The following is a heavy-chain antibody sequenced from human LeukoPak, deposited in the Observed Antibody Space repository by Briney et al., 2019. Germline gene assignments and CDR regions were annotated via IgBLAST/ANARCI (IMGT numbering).Heavy chain of an antibody. D-gene: IGHD7-27*01. CDR2: IRYDGSNK. V-gene: IGHV3-30*02. CDR3: AKDLGIPHTYFDY. J-gene: IGHJ4*02. Sequence: PGGSLRLSCAASGFTFSSYGMHWVRQAPGKGLEWVAFIRYDGSNKYYADSVKGRFTISRDNSKNTLYLQMNSLRAEDTAVYYCAKDLGIPHTYFDYWGQGTLVTVSS. CDR1: GFTFSSYG.